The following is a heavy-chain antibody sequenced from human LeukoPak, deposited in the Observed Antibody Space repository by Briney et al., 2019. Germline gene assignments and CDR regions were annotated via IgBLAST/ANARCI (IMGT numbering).Heavy chain of an antibody. CDR3: ARVVFGELSLDY. V-gene: IGHV3-7*01. J-gene: IGHJ4*02. CDR2: IRKDGINT. Sequence: PGGSLRLSCAASGFTVSSNYMSWVRQAPGKGLEWVSFIRKDGINTNYVDSVKGRFTISRDNAKNSLYLQMNSLRAEDTAVYYCARVVFGELSLDYWGQGTLVTVSS. D-gene: IGHD3-10*02. CDR1: GFTVSSNY.